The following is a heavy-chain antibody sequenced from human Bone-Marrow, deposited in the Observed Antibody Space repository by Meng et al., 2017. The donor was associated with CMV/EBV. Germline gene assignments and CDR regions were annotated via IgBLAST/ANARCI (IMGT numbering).Heavy chain of an antibody. Sequence: KASGYTFTSYGISRVRQAPGQGLEWMGWISAYNGNTNSAQKHQGRVTMTTDTSTSTAYMELRSLRSDDTAVYYCARGGRIVVVPADYWGQGTLVTVSS. CDR3: ARGGRIVVVPADY. V-gene: IGHV1-18*01. J-gene: IGHJ4*02. D-gene: IGHD2-2*01. CDR1: GYTFTSYG. CDR2: ISAYNGNT.